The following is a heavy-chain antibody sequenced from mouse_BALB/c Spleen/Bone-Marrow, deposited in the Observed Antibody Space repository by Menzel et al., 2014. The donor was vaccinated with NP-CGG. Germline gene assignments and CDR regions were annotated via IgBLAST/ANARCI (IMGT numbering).Heavy chain of an antibody. CDR1: GFNIKNTY. V-gene: IGHV14-3*02. Sequence: EVKVVESGAELVKPGASVKLSCTASGFNIKNTYIHWVKQRPEQGLEWIGRIDPANVNTKYDPKFQGKATITADTSPNTAYLQLSSLTSEDTAVYYCATYYYGSSLFAYWGQGTLVTVSA. J-gene: IGHJ3*01. CDR3: ATYYYGSSLFAY. D-gene: IGHD1-1*01. CDR2: IDPANVNT.